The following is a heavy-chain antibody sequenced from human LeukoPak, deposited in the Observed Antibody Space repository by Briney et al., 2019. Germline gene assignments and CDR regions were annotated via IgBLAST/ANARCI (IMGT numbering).Heavy chain of an antibody. CDR1: GFTFSDYD. CDR3: AQDIVDVVVLTAYYGFAH. Sequence: PGGSLRLSCAASGFTFSDYDMHWIRQAPGKGLEWVSHISAGGGNTYYADSVNGRFTISREDSKTSSYLQMNSLRTEDSALYYCAQDIVDVVVLTAYYGFAHWAPGTLVTAS. D-gene: IGHD3-9*01. J-gene: IGHJ4*02. V-gene: IGHV3-43*02. CDR2: ISAGGGNT.